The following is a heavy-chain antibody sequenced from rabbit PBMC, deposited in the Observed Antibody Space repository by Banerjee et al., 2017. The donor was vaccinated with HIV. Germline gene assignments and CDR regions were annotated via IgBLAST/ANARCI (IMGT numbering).Heavy chain of an antibody. CDR2: INTSSGNT. Sequence: QEQLVESGGGLVQPEGSLTLTCKASGSDISSNAMCWVRQAPGKGLELIACINTSSGNTVYASWAKGRFTISRTSSTTVTLQMTSLTVADTATYFCARTAGYLDDGDGYFNLWGPGTLVTVS. V-gene: IGHV1S45*01. CDR3: ARTAGYLDDGDGYFNL. CDR1: GSDISSNA. J-gene: IGHJ4*01. D-gene: IGHD2-1*01.